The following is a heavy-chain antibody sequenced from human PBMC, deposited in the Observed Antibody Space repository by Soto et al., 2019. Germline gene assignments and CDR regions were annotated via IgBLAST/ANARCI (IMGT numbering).Heavy chain of an antibody. J-gene: IGHJ4*02. CDR3: AKDRRINILRSDLDS. V-gene: IGHV3-23*04. Sequence: EVQLVESGGGLVQPGGSLRLSCAASGFTFNNYGVSWVRQSPGKGLEWVSRLSGSGDSTYYADSVKGRFIISRDNSKNTVYLQMNSLRAEDSAVYYCAKDRRINILRSDLDSWGQGTLVTVSS. D-gene: IGHD4-17*01. CDR2: LSGSGDST. CDR1: GFTFNNYG.